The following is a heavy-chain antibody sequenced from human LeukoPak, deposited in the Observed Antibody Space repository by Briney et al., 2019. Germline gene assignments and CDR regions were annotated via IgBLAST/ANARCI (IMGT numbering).Heavy chain of an antibody. D-gene: IGHD2-2*01. Sequence: ASVKVSCKASGYTFTSYGISWVRQAPGQGLEWMGWISGYNGNTKYAQKVQGRVTMTTDASASTAYMDLRSLRSDDTAVYYCARDLMGYCGSTSCQNIDCWGQGTLVTVSS. CDR2: ISGYNGNT. CDR3: ARDLMGYCGSTSCQNIDC. CDR1: GYTFTSYG. J-gene: IGHJ4*02. V-gene: IGHV1-18*01.